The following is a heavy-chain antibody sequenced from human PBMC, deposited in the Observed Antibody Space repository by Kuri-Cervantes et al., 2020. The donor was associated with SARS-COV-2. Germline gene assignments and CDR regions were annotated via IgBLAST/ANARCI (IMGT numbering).Heavy chain of an antibody. J-gene: IGHJ4*02. D-gene: IGHD6-6*01. CDR3: AKDPLWGSSSNFDY. CDR1: GFTFSNAW. V-gene: IGHV3-15*01. CDR2: IKSKTDGGTT. Sequence: GGSLRLSCAASGFTFSNAWMSWVRQAPGKGLEWVGRIKSKTDGGTTDYAAPVKGRFTISRDDSKNTLYLQMNSLKTEDTAVYYCAKDPLWGSSSNFDYWGQGTLVTVSS.